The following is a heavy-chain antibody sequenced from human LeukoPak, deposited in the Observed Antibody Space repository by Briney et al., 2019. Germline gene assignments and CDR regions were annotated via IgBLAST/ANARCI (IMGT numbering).Heavy chain of an antibody. Sequence: GGSLRLSCAASGFTFSSFAMNWVRQAPGKGLEWVSGISASGGSTYYADSVKGRFTISRDNSKNTLYLQMNSLRAEDTAVYYCAKDLNWSGYNVFDYWGQGTLVTVSS. D-gene: IGHD3-3*01. CDR1: GFTFSSFA. CDR2: ISASGGST. V-gene: IGHV3-23*01. CDR3: AKDLNWSGYNVFDY. J-gene: IGHJ4*02.